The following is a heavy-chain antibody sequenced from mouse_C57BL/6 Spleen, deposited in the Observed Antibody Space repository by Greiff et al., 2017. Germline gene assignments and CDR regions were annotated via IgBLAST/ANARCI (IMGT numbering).Heavy chain of an antibody. V-gene: IGHV3-6*01. CDR1: GYSITSGYY. D-gene: IGHD2-4*01. Sequence: ESGPGLVKPSQSLSLTCSVTGYSITSGYYWNWIRQFPGNKLAWMGYISYDGSDNYNPSLKNRTSITPDTSKNQFFLKLNSVTTEDTATYYCAREDDYDGRFAYWGQGTLVTVSA. J-gene: IGHJ3*01. CDR2: ISYDGSD. CDR3: AREDDYDGRFAY.